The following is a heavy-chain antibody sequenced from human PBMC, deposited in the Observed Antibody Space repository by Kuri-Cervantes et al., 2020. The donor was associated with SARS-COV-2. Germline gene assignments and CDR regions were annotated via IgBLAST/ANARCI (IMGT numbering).Heavy chain of an antibody. Sequence: AGSLTLPCAAAGFTFSSYDMHWVRQATGKGLEWVSAIGSAGDKYYPGSVKGRFTISRENAKNSLYLQMNSLRAGDTAVYYCARGSLAWRYDYYYYYMDVWGKGTTVTGSS. J-gene: IGHJ6*03. V-gene: IGHV3-13*01. CDR2: IGSAGDK. CDR3: ARGSLAWRYDYYYYYMDV. CDR1: GFTFSSYD. D-gene: IGHD3-3*01.